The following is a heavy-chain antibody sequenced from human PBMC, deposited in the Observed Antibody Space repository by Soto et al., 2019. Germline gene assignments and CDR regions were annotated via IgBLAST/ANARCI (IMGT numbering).Heavy chain of an antibody. J-gene: IGHJ4*02. V-gene: IGHV4-30-2*01. CDR1: GGSISSGGYS. D-gene: IGHD6-19*01. CDR3: ARVRRGWGMDS. Sequence: QLQLQESGSGLVKPSQTLSLTCAVSGGSISSGGYSWSWIRQPPGKGLEYIGYIYHSGSTYYNPSPKSRFTLPVDRPKNRFPLRLGPVPAAARPGYYWARVRRGWGMDSGGRGTRVTV. CDR2: IYHSGST.